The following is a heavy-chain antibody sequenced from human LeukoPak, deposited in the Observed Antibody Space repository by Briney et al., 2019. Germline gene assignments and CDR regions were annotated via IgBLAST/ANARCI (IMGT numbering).Heavy chain of an antibody. CDR3: ARERSTVTTGLFGY. V-gene: IGHV1-2*02. J-gene: IGHJ4*02. CDR2: INPNSGGT. Sequence: GASVKDSCKASGYTFTGYHMHWVRQAPGQGLEWMGWINPNSGGTNYAQKFQGRVTMTRYTSISTAYMELSRLRSDDTAVYYCARERSTVTTGLFGYWGQGTLVTVSS. D-gene: IGHD4-17*01. CDR1: GYTFTGYH.